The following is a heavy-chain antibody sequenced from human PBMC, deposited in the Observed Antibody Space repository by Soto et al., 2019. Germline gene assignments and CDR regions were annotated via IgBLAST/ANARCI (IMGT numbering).Heavy chain of an antibody. CDR3: ARESPGYSSSWDYFDY. CDR1: GFTFSSYS. J-gene: IGHJ4*02. Sequence: PGGSLRLSCAASGFTFSSYSMNWVRQAPGKGLEWVSYISSSSSTIYYADSVKGRFTISRDNAKNSLYLQMNSLRDEDTAVYYCARESPGYSSSWDYFDYWGQGTLVPVSS. D-gene: IGHD6-13*01. V-gene: IGHV3-48*02. CDR2: ISSSSSTI.